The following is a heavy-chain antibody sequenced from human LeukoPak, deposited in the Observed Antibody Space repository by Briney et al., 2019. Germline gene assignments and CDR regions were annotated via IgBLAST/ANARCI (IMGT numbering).Heavy chain of an antibody. Sequence: PSETLSLTCAVSGGSISSSNWWSWVRQPPGKGLEWIGEIYHSGSTNYNPSLKSRVTISVDKSRNQFSLKLSSVTAADTAVYYCARACSGGSCYWASAFDIWGQGTMVTVSS. J-gene: IGHJ3*02. V-gene: IGHV4-4*02. D-gene: IGHD2-15*01. CDR3: ARACSGGSCYWASAFDI. CDR2: IYHSGST. CDR1: GGSISSSNW.